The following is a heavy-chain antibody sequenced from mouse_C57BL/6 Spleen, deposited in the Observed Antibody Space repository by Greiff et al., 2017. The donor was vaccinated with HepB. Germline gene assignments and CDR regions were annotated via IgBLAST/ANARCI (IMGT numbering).Heavy chain of an antibody. CDR3: ARSSTGTRGYFDV. CDR1: GFTFTDYY. J-gene: IGHJ1*03. D-gene: IGHD4-1*02. V-gene: IGHV7-3*01. CDR2: IRNKANGYTT. Sequence: EVKLMESGEGLVQPGGSLSLSCAASGFTFTDYYMSWVRQPPGKALEWLGFIRNKANGYTTEYSASVKGRFTISRDNSQSILYLQMNALRAEDSATYYCARSSTGTRGYFDVWGTGTTVTVSS.